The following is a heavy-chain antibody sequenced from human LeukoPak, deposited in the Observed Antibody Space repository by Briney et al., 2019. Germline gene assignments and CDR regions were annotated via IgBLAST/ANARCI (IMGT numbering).Heavy chain of an antibody. CDR2: ITAGGGSS. D-gene: IGHD6-6*01. CDR3: AKDVSKGLEYFDF. Sequence: PGGSLRLSCAASGFTFSSYAMSWVRQAPGKGLEWVSGITAGGGSSYYADSVKGRFTISRDDSKNTLYLQMNSLRAEDTAVYSCAKDVSKGLEYFDFWGQGTLVTVSS. J-gene: IGHJ4*02. CDR1: GFTFSSYA. V-gene: IGHV3-23*01.